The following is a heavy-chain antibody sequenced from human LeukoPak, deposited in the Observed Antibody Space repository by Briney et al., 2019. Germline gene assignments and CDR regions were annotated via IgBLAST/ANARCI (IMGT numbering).Heavy chain of an antibody. V-gene: IGHV4-59*01. CDR1: GGSFSSYF. CDR2: IYSSGNI. D-gene: IGHD6-19*01. J-gene: IGHJ6*03. Sequence: SETLSLTCTVSGGSFSSYFLSWIRQPPGKGLEWIGYIYSSGNINYNPSLKSRVTMSVDTSKNKFSLKLSSVTAADTAVYYCARDRGAVAGIHYYYYMDVWGKGTTVTVSS. CDR3: ARDRGAVAGIHYYYYMDV.